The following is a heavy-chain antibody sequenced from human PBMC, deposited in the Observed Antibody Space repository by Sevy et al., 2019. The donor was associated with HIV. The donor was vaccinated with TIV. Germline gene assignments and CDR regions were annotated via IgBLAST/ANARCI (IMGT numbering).Heavy chain of an antibody. CDR2: VYYTGST. V-gene: IGHV4-59*01. J-gene: IGHJ5*02. Sequence: SETLSLTCTVSGASIRGYYWSWIRQPPGKGLQWIGYVYYTGSTNYNPFLKSRVTISLDTSNNQYSLNLTTVAAADTAVYYCARCGGDGYNNWFDPWGPGTLVTVSS. CDR1: GASIRGYY. CDR3: ARCGGDGYNNWFDP. D-gene: IGHD2-21*01.